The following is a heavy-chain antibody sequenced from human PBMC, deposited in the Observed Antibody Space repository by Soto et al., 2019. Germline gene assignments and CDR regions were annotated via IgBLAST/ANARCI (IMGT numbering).Heavy chain of an antibody. Sequence: GGSLRLSCAASGFTFSSYGMHWVRQAPGKGLEWVAVMSYDGSDKYYADSVKGRFTISRDNSKNTLYLQMNSLRVEDTAVYYCAKDPQYYHFWSGYSDYWGQGTLVTVSS. V-gene: IGHV3-30*18. D-gene: IGHD3-3*01. CDR1: GFTFSSYG. CDR3: AKDPQYYHFWSGYSDY. J-gene: IGHJ4*02. CDR2: MSYDGSDK.